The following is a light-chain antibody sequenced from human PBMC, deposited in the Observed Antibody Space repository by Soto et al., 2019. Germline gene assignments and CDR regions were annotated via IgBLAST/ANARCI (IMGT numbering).Light chain of an antibody. J-gene: IGLJ3*02. CDR1: SSNIGSNV. Sequence: QSVLTQPPSTSGTPGQRVTISCSGRSSNIGSNVLNWYQQLPGTAPKLLIYSNTQRPSGVPDRFSGSKSGTSASLAISGLQSEDEADYYCAAWDDRLNGPVFGGGTQLIVL. CDR2: SNT. CDR3: AAWDDRLNGPV. V-gene: IGLV1-44*01.